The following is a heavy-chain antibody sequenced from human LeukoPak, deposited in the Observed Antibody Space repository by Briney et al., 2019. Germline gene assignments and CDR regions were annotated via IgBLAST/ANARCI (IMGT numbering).Heavy chain of an antibody. V-gene: IGHV1-69*13. Sequence: SVKVSCKASGYTFTNYYIQWVRQAPGQGLEWMGGIIPIFGTANYAQKFQGRVTITADESTSTAYMELSSLRSEDTAVYYCARAYCGGDCYIHDAFDIWGQGTMVTVSS. CDR2: IIPIFGTA. CDR3: ARAYCGGDCYIHDAFDI. CDR1: GYTFTNYY. J-gene: IGHJ3*02. D-gene: IGHD2-21*01.